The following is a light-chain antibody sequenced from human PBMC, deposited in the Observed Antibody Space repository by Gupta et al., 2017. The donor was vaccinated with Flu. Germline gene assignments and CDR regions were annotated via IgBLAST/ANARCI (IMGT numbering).Light chain of an antibody. CDR1: SSNVGTNP. J-gene: IGLJ2*01. CDR2: SNN. Sequence: QSVLTQPPSASGTPGQRVPISRSGSSSNVGTNPVNWYQQLPGTAPKLLIFSNNQRPSGVPDRFSGSRSGTSASLAISGLQSEDEADYYCAAWDDTLDGHVVFGGGTKLTVL. V-gene: IGLV1-44*01. CDR3: AAWDDTLDGHVV.